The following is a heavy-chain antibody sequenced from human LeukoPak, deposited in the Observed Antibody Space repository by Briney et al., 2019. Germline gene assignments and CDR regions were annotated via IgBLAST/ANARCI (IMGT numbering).Heavy chain of an antibody. CDR1: GFNFNNYD. CDR3: ARDSIAAANAFDI. V-gene: IGHV3-21*01. CDR2: ISSSSSYI. D-gene: IGHD6-13*01. Sequence: GGSLTLSCVASGFNFNNYDLHWVRQAPGKGLEWVSSISSSSSYIYYADSVKGRFTISRDNAKNSLYLQMNSLRAEDTAVYYCARDSIAAANAFDIWGQGTMVTVSS. J-gene: IGHJ3*02.